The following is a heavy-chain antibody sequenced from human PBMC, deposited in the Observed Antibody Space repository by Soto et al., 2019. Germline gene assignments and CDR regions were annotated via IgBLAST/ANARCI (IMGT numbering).Heavy chain of an antibody. J-gene: IGHJ6*03. CDR1: GGSISSSSYY. D-gene: IGHD5-18*01. CDR2: VYYSGST. Sequence: SETLSLTCTASGGSISSSSYYWGWIRQPPGKGLEWIGSVYYSGSTYYNPSLKSRVTISVDTSKNQFSLKLSSVTAADTAVYYCARHAVYTAMATGYYYYMDVWGKGTTVTVSS. CDR3: ARHAVYTAMATGYYYYMDV. V-gene: IGHV4-39*01.